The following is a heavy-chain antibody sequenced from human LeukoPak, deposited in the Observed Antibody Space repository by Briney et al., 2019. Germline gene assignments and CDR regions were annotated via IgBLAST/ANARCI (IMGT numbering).Heavy chain of an antibody. CDR2: IYYTGST. D-gene: IGHD1-7*01. Sequence: PSETLSLTSTVSGSSISSGYYWAWIRQPPGKGLEWIGYIYYTGSTNYNPSLKSRVTISVDTSKNQFSLKLSSVTAADTAVYYCARGNWNYGYWGQGTLVTVSS. J-gene: IGHJ4*02. V-gene: IGHV4-59*01. CDR3: ARGNWNYGY. CDR1: GSSISSGYY.